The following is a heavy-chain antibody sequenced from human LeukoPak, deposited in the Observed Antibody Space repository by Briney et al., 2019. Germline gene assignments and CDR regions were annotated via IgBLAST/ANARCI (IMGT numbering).Heavy chain of an antibody. CDR3: ARAYKDRSLAGKKEFFQL. CDR1: GFTLDNYA. D-gene: IGHD6-19*01. Sequence: GGSLILSCAVSGFTLDNYAMEWVRQVRGKGLEWVSLISWNSGTIGYADTVKGRFTIPRDNDNNFLYLQMNSLRAEDTALYYCARAYKDRSLAGKKEFFQLGRKDTLDTVSS. J-gene: IGHJ1*01. CDR2: ISWNSGTI. V-gene: IGHV3-9*01.